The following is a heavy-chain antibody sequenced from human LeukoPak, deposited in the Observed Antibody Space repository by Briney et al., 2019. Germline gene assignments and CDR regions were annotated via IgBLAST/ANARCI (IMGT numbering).Heavy chain of an antibody. J-gene: IGHJ4*02. CDR1: GFTFSSYW. V-gene: IGHV3-74*01. Sequence: GGSLRLSCAASGFTFSSYWMHWVRQAPGKGLVWVSRINSDGSSTSYADSVKGRFTISRDNTKNTLYLQMNSLRAEDTAVYYRARERFRVYYYFDYWGQGTLVTVSS. CDR3: ARERFRVYYYFDY. CDR2: INSDGSST. D-gene: IGHD5/OR15-5a*01.